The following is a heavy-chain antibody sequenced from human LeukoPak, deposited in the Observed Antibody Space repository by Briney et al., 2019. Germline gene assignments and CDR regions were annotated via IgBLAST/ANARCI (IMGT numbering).Heavy chain of an antibody. CDR1: GGSISSYY. V-gene: IGHV4-59*12. J-gene: IGHJ3*02. CDR3: ARGHRRFDNRPTGFDAFDI. CDR2: IYYSGST. D-gene: IGHD3-10*01. Sequence: IPSETLSLTCTVSGGSISSYYWSWIRQPPGKGLEWIGYIYYSGSTNYNPSLKSRVTISVDTSKNQFSLKLSSVTAADTAVYYCARGHRRFDNRPTGFDAFDIWGQGTMVTVSS.